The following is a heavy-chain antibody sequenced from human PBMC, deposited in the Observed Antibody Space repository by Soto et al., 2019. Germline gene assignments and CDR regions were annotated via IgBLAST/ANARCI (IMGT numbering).Heavy chain of an antibody. D-gene: IGHD4-17*01. CDR1: EFTFSSSA. J-gene: IGHJ4*02. V-gene: IGHV3-23*01. CDR3: AKDFYGDYPDYFGS. Sequence: EVQLLESGGGLVQPGGSLRLSCEASEFTFSSSAMGWVRQAPGKGLEWVSGIRGSVGSTYYADSVEGRFTISRDNSKNTLYLQMNSLRAEDTAVYYCAKDFYGDYPDYFGSWGQGTRVTVSS. CDR2: IRGSVGST.